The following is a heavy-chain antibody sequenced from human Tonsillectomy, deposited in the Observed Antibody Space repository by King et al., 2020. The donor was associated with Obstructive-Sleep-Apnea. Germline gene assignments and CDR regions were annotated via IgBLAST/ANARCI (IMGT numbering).Heavy chain of an antibody. CDR2: ISHSSSTI. V-gene: IGHV3-48*04. CDR1: GFTFSSYS. J-gene: IGHJ6*02. Sequence: VQLVESGGGLVQPGGSLRLSCAASGFTFSSYSMNWVRQAPGKGLEWVSYISHSSSTIYYAESVKVRFTISRDNAKNSLYLQRNSRRAEDTAVYYCARTLLYYYGMDVWGQGTTVTVSS. CDR3: ARTLLYYYGMDV.